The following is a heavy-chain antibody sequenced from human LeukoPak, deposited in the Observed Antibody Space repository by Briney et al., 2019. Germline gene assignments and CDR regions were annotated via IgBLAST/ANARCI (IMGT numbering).Heavy chain of an antibody. CDR3: AKGDSSGYYTIDY. CDR1: GGTFSIYA. D-gene: IGHD3-22*01. Sequence: SVKVSCKASGGTFSIYAISWVRQAPGQGLEWMGRIIPIFGIANYAQKFQGRVTITADKSTSTAYMELSSLRSEDTAVYYCAKGDSSGYYTIDYWGQGTLVTVSS. J-gene: IGHJ4*02. CDR2: IIPIFGIA. V-gene: IGHV1-69*04.